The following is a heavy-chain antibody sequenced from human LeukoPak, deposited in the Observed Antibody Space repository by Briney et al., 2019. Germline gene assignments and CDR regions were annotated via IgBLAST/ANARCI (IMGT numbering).Heavy chain of an antibody. CDR1: GGSFSGYY. CDR2: INHSGST. Sequence: SETLSLTCAVYGGSFSGYYWSWIRQPPGKGLEWIGEINHSGSTNYNPSLKSRVTISVDTSKNQFSLKLSSVTAADTAVYYCAASPPPYFDAFDIWGQGTMVTVSS. CDR3: AASPPPYFDAFDI. D-gene: IGHD2/OR15-2a*01. J-gene: IGHJ3*02. V-gene: IGHV4-34*01.